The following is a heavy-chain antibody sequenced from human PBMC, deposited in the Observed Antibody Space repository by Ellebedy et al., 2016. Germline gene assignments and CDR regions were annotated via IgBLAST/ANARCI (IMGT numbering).Heavy chain of an antibody. CDR2: MWSDGEKK. CDR1: GFSFTNYG. CDR3: ARARYSDTPTWFDP. D-gene: IGHD4-17*01. J-gene: IGHJ5*02. V-gene: IGHV3-33*01. Sequence: GESLKISCAASGFSFTNYGAHWIRQVPGKGLEWVAVMWSDGEKKYYADSVRGRFTVSRDISKNTLYLQMNSLRVEETAVYYCARARYSDTPTWFDPWGQGTLVTVSS.